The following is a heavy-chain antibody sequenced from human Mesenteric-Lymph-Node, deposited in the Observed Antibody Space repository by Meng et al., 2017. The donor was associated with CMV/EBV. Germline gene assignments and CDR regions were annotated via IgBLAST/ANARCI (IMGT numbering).Heavy chain of an antibody. CDR2: IKQDGSEK. CDR1: GFTFSSYW. J-gene: IGHJ6*02. D-gene: IGHD3-3*01. CDR3: ARGYYDFWSGYYYYYYGMDV. V-gene: IGHV3-7*04. Sequence: GGSLRLSCAASGFTFSSYWMSWVRQAPGKGLEWVANIKQDGSEKYYVDSVKGRFTISRDNAKNSLYLQMNSLRAEDTAVYYCARGYYDFWSGYYYYYYGMDVWGQGTTVTVSS.